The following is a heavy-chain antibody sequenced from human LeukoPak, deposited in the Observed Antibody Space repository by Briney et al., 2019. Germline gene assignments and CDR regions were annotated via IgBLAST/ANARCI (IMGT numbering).Heavy chain of an antibody. D-gene: IGHD6-13*01. Sequence: SETLSLTCTVSGGSISGYYWSWIRQPPGKGLEWIGYIYYSGSTNYNPSLKSRVTISVDTSKNQFSLKLSSVTAADTAVYYCARGPYSSSWSSYNWFDPWGQGTLVTVSS. J-gene: IGHJ5*02. CDR2: IYYSGST. V-gene: IGHV4-59*01. CDR1: GGSISGYY. CDR3: ARGPYSSSWSSYNWFDP.